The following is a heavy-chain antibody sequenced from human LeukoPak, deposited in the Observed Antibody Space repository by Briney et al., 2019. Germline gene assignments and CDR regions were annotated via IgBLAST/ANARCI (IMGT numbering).Heavy chain of an antibody. CDR1: GFTFSGYG. CDR2: ISYDGSNK. CDR3: AKNRLRGSYYFDD. J-gene: IGHJ4*02. Sequence: GRSLRLSCAASGFTFSGYGMHWVRQAPGKGVEGVTFISYDGSNKYYADSVKGRFTISRDNSKNSLYLQMDSLRTEDTAVYYCAKNRLRGSYYFDDWGQGTLVTVPS. D-gene: IGHD1-26*01. V-gene: IGHV3-30*18.